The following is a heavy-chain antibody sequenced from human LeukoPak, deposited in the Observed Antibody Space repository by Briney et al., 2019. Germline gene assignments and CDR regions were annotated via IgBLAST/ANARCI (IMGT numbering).Heavy chain of an antibody. D-gene: IGHD1-26*01. Sequence: PGGSLRLSCAASGFTFSNYSMNWVRQAPGKGLEWVSSISSLSSYIYYADSLKGRFTISRDNAKNSLYLQMNSLRAEDTAVYYCARDPYSGGYGNYYYYYMDVWGKGTTVTISS. CDR1: GFTFSNYS. CDR2: ISSLSSYI. CDR3: ARDPYSGGYGNYYYYYMDV. J-gene: IGHJ6*03. V-gene: IGHV3-21*01.